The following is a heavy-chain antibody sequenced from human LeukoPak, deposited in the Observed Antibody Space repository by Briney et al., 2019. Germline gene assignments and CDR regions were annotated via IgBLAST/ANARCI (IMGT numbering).Heavy chain of an antibody. CDR1: GGSISSYY. CDR3: ARDGYCSSTSCYTNWFDP. J-gene: IGHJ5*02. Sequence: SETLSLTCTVSGGSISSYYWSWIRQPPGKGLEWIGRIYTSGSTNYNPSLKSRVTMSVDTSKNQFSLKLSSVTAADTAVYYCARDGYCSSTSCYTNWFDPWGQGTLVTVSS. D-gene: IGHD2-2*02. CDR2: IYTSGST. V-gene: IGHV4-4*07.